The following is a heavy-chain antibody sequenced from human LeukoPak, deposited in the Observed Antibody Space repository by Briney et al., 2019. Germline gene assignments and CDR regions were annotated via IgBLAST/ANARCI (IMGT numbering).Heavy chain of an antibody. CDR1: GYTFTSYG. J-gene: IGHJ4*02. CDR2: ISAYNGNT. Sequence: GASVKVSCKASGYTFTSYGISWVRQAPGQGLEWMGWISAYNGNTNYAQKLQGRVTMTTDTSTSTAYMELGRLTSDDTALYYCARDKGGAVWGPIISDYFDYWGQGTLVTVSS. D-gene: IGHD3-10*01. V-gene: IGHV1-18*01. CDR3: ARDKGGAVWGPIISDYFDY.